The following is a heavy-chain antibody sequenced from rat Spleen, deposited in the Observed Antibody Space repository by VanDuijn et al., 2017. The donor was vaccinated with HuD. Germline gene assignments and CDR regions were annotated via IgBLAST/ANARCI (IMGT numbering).Heavy chain of an antibody. CDR3: ATAGSRVSRFAY. J-gene: IGHJ3*01. D-gene: IGHD1-4*01. V-gene: IGHV5-29*01. CDR1: GFTFSNYY. CDR2: ISYDGSTT. Sequence: EVQLVESGGDLVQPGRSLKLSCAASGFTFSNYYMAWVRQAQTKGLEWVATISYDGSTTYYRDSAKGRFTISRDSAKSTLYLQMDSLRSEDTATYYCATAGSRVSRFAYWGQGTLVTVSS.